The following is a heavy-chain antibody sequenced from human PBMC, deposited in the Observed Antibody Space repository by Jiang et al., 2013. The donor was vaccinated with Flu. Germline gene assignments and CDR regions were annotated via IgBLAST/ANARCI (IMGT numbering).Heavy chain of an antibody. V-gene: IGHV1-18*01. CDR2: ISGYNGNT. Sequence: SGAEVKKPGASVKVSCKASDYTFTYYGISWVRQAPGQGLEWMGWISGYNGNTNYAQKVQGRVTMTIDTSTSTAYMELRSLRSDDTAVYYCARDGPPVRYCSSGNCYPSDPWGQGTLVTVSS. CDR3: ARDGPPVRYCSSGNCYPSDP. J-gene: IGHJ5*02. D-gene: IGHD2-15*01. CDR1: DYTFTYYG.